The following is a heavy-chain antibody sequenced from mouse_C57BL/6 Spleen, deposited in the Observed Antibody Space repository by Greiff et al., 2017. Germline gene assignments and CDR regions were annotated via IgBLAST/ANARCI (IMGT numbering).Heavy chain of an antibody. CDR3: TTWALDY. Sequence: EVKLMESGAELVRPGASVKLSCTASGFNIKDDYMHWVKQRPEQGLEWIGWIDPENGDTEYASKFQGKATITADTSSNTAYLQLSSLTSEDTAVYYCTTWALDYWGQGTTLTVSS. CDR1: GFNIKDDY. J-gene: IGHJ2*01. CDR2: IDPENGDT. V-gene: IGHV14-4*01.